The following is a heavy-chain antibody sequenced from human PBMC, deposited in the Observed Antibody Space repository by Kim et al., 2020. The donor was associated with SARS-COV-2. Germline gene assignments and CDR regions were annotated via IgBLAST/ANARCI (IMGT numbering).Heavy chain of an antibody. J-gene: IGHJ4*02. CDR3: ASEGEGYNYNY. D-gene: IGHD5-12*01. Sequence: SYADSVKGRFTISRDNAKNTLYLQMNSLRAEDTAVYYCASEGEGYNYNYWGQGALVTVSS. V-gene: IGHV3-74*01.